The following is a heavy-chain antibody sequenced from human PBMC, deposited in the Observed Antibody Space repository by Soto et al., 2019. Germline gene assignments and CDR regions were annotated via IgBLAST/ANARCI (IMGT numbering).Heavy chain of an antibody. D-gene: IGHD6-13*01. CDR2: ITGSGGNT. J-gene: IGHJ4*02. CDR3: TGGISHYYFDF. V-gene: IGHV3-23*01. Sequence: PGRSLRLSCGGSGFTFRNYALTWVRQAPGKGLEWASLITGSGGNTYYADSVKGRFTISRDNSKNTLYLQMNSLRVEDTAVYYCTGGISHYYFDFWGRGALVTVSS. CDR1: GFTFRNYA.